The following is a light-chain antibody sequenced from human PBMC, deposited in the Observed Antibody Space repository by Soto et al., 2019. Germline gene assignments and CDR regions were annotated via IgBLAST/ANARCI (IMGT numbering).Light chain of an antibody. J-gene: IGLJ2*01. Sequence: CLLTQPPSGTRIPGQMVSITRSGSSSNIGSNTVNWYQQLPGTAPKLLIYSNNQRPSGVPDRFSGSKSGTSASLAISGLQSEDEADYYCAAWDDSLNGPVFGGGTKVTVL. CDR1: SSNIGSNT. CDR2: SNN. V-gene: IGLV1-44*01. CDR3: AAWDDSLNGPV.